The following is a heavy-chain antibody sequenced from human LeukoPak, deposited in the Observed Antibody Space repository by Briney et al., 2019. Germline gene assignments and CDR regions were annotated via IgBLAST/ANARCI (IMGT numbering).Heavy chain of an antibody. CDR1: GYTLTELS. CDR3: ATATLTTGIGYYYYYYMDV. Sequence: GASVKVSCKVSGYTLTELSMHWVRQAPGKGLEWMGGFDPEDGETIYAQKFQGRVTMTEDTSTDTAYMELSSLRSEDTSVYYRATATLTTGIGYYYYYYMDVWGKGTTVTVSS. CDR2: FDPEDGET. D-gene: IGHD4-17*01. J-gene: IGHJ6*03. V-gene: IGHV1-24*01.